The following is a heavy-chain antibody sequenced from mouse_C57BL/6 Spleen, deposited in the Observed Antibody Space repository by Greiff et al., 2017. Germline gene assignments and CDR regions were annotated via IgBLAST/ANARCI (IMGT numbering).Heavy chain of an antibody. CDR1: GYTFTSYW. CDR2: IHPNSGST. V-gene: IGHV1-64*01. Sequence: QVQLQQSGAELVKPGASVKLSCKASGYTFTSYWLHWVKQRPGQGLEWIGMIHPNSGSTNYNEKFKSKATLTVANSSSTDYLQLSSLTSEDSAVYYCARDGSSYGYFDDWGPGTTVTVSS. D-gene: IGHD1-1*01. J-gene: IGHJ1*01. CDR3: ARDGSSYGYFDD.